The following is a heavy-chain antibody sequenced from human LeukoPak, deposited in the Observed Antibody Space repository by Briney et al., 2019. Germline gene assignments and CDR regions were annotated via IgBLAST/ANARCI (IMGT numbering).Heavy chain of an antibody. CDR2: INHSGST. CDR3: AREVVVTAVLYYGMDV. V-gene: IGHV4-34*01. CDR1: GGSFSGYY. Sequence: AETLSLTCAVYGGSFSGYYWSWIRQPPGKGLEWIGEINHSGSTNYNPSLKSRVTISVDTSKNQFSLKLSFVTAADTAGYYCAREVVVTAVLYYGMDVWGQGTTVTVSS. J-gene: IGHJ6*02. D-gene: IGHD2-21*02.